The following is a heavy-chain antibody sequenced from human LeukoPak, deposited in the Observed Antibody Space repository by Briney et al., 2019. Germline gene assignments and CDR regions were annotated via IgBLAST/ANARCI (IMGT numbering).Heavy chain of an antibody. V-gene: IGHV4-59*01. D-gene: IGHD3-3*01. Sequence: SETLSLTCTVSGGSISSYYWSWIRQPPGKGLEFIGYISYSGSTNYNPSLKSRLTMSVDTSKNQFSLQLSSVTAADTAVYYCARLYDFWSGYVWGAFDIWGQGTMVTVSS. J-gene: IGHJ3*02. CDR1: GGSISSYY. CDR3: ARLYDFWSGYVWGAFDI. CDR2: ISYSGST.